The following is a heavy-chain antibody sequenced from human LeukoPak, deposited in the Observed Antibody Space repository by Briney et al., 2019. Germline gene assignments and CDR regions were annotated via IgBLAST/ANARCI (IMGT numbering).Heavy chain of an antibody. Sequence: SETLSLTCVVTGGSISSSSSYWGWLRQPPGKGLEWIGYIYYSGSTYYNPSLKSRVTISVDRSKNQFSLKLSSVTAADTAVYYCARQGRAAAGEWGQGTLVTVSS. D-gene: IGHD6-13*01. CDR3: ARQGRAAAGE. CDR2: IYYSGST. V-gene: IGHV4-30-4*08. J-gene: IGHJ4*02. CDR1: GGSISSSSSY.